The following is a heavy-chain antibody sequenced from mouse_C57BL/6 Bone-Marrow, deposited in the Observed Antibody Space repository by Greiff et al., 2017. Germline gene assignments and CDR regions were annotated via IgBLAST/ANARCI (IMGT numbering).Heavy chain of an antibody. J-gene: IGHJ2*01. CDR3: TKGLRSYSFDY. CDR2: IGPETGGT. Sequence: VQLQQSGAELVRPGASVTLSCKASGYTFTDYEMHWVKQTPVHGLEWIGAIGPETGGTAYNHKFKGKAILAADKSSSTAYMELRSLTSEDSAVYYCTKGLRSYSFDYGGQGTTRTVSA. CDR1: GYTFTDYE. V-gene: IGHV1-15*01. D-gene: IGHD3-2*02.